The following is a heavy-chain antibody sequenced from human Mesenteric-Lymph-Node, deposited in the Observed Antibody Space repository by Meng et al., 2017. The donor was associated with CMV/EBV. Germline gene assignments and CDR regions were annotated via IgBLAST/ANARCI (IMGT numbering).Heavy chain of an antibody. J-gene: IGHJ4*02. V-gene: IGHV3-21*01. CDR2: ISSSSSYI. CDR3: ARGTPLLR. D-gene: IGHD3-22*01. Sequence: EVQRVESGGGLVNPGGSRRLSCAASGFTFSSYSMNWVRQAPGKGLEWVSSISSSSSYIYYADSVKGRFTISRDNAKNSLYLQMNSLRAEDTAVYYCARGTPLLRWGQGTLVTVSS. CDR1: GFTFSSYS.